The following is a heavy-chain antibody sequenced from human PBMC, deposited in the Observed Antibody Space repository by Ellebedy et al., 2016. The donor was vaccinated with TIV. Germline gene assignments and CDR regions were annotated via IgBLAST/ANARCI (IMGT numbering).Heavy chain of an antibody. CDR1: GGSFSNGDYF. Sequence: SETLSLTCTVSGGSFSNGDYFWSWVRQHPGKGLEFIGYAHYSGSTYYNSSLKSRVTISLDKSKSQFYVRLSSVTAADTAVYYCARVVSHFEYYETLTGYYWFDPWGQGTLVTVSS. D-gene: IGHD3-9*01. CDR2: AHYSGST. CDR3: ARVVSHFEYYETLTGYYWFDP. V-gene: IGHV4-31*03. J-gene: IGHJ5*01.